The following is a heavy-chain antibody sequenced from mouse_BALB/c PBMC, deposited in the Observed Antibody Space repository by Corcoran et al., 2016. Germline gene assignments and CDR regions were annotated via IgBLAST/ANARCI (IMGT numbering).Heavy chain of an antibody. D-gene: IGHD2-4*01. CDR2: INTYTGEP. V-gene: IGHV9-3-1*01. Sequence: QIQLVQSGPELKKPGETVKISCKASGYTFTNYGMNWVKQAPGKGLKWMGWINTYTGEPTYADAFKGRFAFSLETSASTAYLQSNNLKNEDTATYFCARFYYDYRDFDYWGQGTTLTVSS. J-gene: IGHJ2*01. CDR3: ARFYYDYRDFDY. CDR1: GYTFTNYG.